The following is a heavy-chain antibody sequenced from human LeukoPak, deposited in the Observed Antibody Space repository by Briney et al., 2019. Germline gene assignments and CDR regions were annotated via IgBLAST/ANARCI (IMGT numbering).Heavy chain of an antibody. J-gene: IGHJ6*02. D-gene: IGHD3-10*01. CDR2: ISSSGSTM. V-gene: IGHV3-48*03. Sequence: GGSLRLSCAASGFTFSSYEMNWVRQAPGKGLEGVSYISSSGSTMYYADSVKGRFTISRDNAKNSLYLQMNGLRAEDTAVYYCARERGRGLWFGEPKYGMDVWGQGTTVTVSS. CDR1: GFTFSSYE. CDR3: ARERGRGLWFGEPKYGMDV.